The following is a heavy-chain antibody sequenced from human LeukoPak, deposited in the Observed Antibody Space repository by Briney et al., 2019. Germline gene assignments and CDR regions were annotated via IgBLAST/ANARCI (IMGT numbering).Heavy chain of an antibody. J-gene: IGHJ3*02. Sequence: PSETLSLTCTVSGDSISSYYWSWIRQPPGKGLEWIGYIYYSGSTNYSPSLKSRVTISVDTSKNQFSLKLSSVTAADTAVYYCARGGSGWEEDSFDIWGQGTMVTVSS. V-gene: IGHV4-59*01. CDR3: ARGGSGWEEDSFDI. CDR2: IYYSGST. D-gene: IGHD6-19*01. CDR1: GDSISSYY.